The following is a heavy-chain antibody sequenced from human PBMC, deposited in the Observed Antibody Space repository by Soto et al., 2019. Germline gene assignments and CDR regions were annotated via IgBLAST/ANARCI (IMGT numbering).Heavy chain of an antibody. D-gene: IGHD4-4*01. J-gene: IGHJ4*02. CDR3: AKVASDYINSVDH. CDR1: GFTFNAYA. V-gene: IGHV3-23*01. CDR2: IGGSGGNR. Sequence: EVQSLESGGGLVQPGGSLRLSCAASGFTFNAYAMTWVRQAPGKGLEWFSAIGGSGGNRYYAASVRGRFTISRDKSKDTVDLQKNRLRVEDTAVYYCAKVASDYINSVDHWGQGILVSVSS.